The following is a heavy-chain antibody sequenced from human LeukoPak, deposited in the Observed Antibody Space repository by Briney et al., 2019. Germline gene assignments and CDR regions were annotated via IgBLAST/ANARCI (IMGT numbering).Heavy chain of an antibody. Sequence: GGSLRLSCAASGFTFSTYGMPWVRQAPGKGLEWVAVIWYDGSNKYYGDSVMGRFTISRDNSNNTLHLQMNSLRSEDTAIYYCARLSGVAATQRFDYWGQGTLVTVSS. CDR1: GFTFSTYG. J-gene: IGHJ4*02. D-gene: IGHD2-15*01. CDR2: IWYDGSNK. CDR3: ARLSGVAATQRFDY. V-gene: IGHV3-33*01.